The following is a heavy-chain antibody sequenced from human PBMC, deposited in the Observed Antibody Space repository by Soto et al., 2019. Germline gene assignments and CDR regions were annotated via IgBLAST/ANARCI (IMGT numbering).Heavy chain of an antibody. CDR1: GGSFSGYY. J-gene: IGHJ6*02. CDR3: ARGAKNYDILTGYYYYYGMDV. CDR2: INHSGST. V-gene: IGHV4-34*01. D-gene: IGHD3-9*01. Sequence: SEKLFLTYAVYGGSFSGYYWSWLRQPPGKGLEWIGEINHSGSTNYNPSLKSRVTISVDTSKNQFSLKLSSVTAADTAVYYCARGAKNYDILTGYYYYYGMDVWGQGTTVT.